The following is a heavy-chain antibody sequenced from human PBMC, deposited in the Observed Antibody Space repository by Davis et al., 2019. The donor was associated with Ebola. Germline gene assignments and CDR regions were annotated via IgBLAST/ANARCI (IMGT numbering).Heavy chain of an antibody. J-gene: IGHJ4*02. Sequence: PGGSLRLSCAASGFTFSSYAMHWVRQAPGKGLEWVAVISYDGSNKYYADSVKGRFTISRDNSKNTLYLQMNSLRAEDTAVYYCARTRYSSGWSLDYWGQGTLVTVSS. CDR2: ISYDGSNK. D-gene: IGHD6-19*01. CDR3: ARTRYSSGWSLDY. V-gene: IGHV3-30-3*01. CDR1: GFTFSSYA.